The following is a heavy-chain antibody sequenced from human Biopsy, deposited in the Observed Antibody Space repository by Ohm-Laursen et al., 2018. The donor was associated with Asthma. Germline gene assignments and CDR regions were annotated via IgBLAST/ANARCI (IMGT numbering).Heavy chain of an antibody. Sequence: ASVKVSCKSLGGTFNTYVIGWVRQAPGQGLEWMGGINSVFGTTTYPQKFQDRATITADDSTSTVYMELSSLRSEDTAVYYCARKAGSCISRTCYSLDFWGQGTLVTVSS. CDR3: ARKAGSCISRTCYSLDF. CDR2: INSVFGTT. V-gene: IGHV1-69*13. CDR1: GGTFNTYV. D-gene: IGHD2-2*01. J-gene: IGHJ4*02.